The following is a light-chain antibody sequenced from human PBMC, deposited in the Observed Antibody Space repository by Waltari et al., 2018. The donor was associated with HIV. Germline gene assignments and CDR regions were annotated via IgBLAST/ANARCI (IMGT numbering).Light chain of an antibody. Sequence: QSALTQPPSASGSPGQSITISCTGTSSDMRESSYVSWYQHTPGRAPKRISFGVNGRPSGVPDGFSGSMSGYSASLTVSGLQAEDEADYYCASYRGISNPYVCVTGTKVTVL. CDR1: SSDMRESSY. CDR2: GVN. V-gene: IGLV2-8*01. CDR3: ASYRGISNPYV. J-gene: IGLJ1*01.